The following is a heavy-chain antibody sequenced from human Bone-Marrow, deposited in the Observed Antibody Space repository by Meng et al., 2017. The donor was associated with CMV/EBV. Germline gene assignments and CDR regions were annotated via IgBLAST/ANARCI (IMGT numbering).Heavy chain of an antibody. J-gene: IGHJ3*02. D-gene: IGHD3-22*01. CDR2: MYNSGST. CDR3: ARENYYYNDAFDI. Sequence: SETLSLTCTVSGGSISSGDYYWSWIRQPPGKGLEWIGYMYNSGSTNYNPSLKSRVTTSVDTSKNQFSLKLSSVTAADTAVYYCARENYYYNDAFDIWGQGTMVTVSS. V-gene: IGHV4-61*08. CDR1: GGSISSGDYY.